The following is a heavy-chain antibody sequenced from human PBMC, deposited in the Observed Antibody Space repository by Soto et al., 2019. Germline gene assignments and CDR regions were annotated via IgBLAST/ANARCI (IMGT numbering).Heavy chain of an antibody. V-gene: IGHV1-18*04. J-gene: IGHJ3*02. CDR1: GYTFTSYG. CDR2: ISAYNGNT. D-gene: IGHD2-21*01. CDR3: ASYSLALFPTRPSVAFDI. Sequence: GASVKVSCKASGYTFTSYGISWVRQAPGQGLEWMGWISAYNGNTNYAQKLRGRVTMTTDTSTSTAYMELRSLRSDDTAVYYCASYSLALFPTRPSVAFDIWGQGTMVTVSS.